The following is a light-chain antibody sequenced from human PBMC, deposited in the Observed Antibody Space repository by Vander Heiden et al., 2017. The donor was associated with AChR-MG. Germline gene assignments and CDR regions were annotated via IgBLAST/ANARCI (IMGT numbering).Light chain of an antibody. CDR1: SSDVGSYNL. CDR3: CSYAGSSTPVV. V-gene: IGLV2-23*02. CDR2: EVS. J-gene: IGLJ2*01. Sequence: QPALTPPAPVSGSPGPSITISCTGTSSDVGSYNLVSWYQQHPGKAPKLMIYEVSKRPSGVSNRFSGSKSGNTASLTISGLQAEDEADYYCCSYAGSSTPVVFGGGTKLTVL.